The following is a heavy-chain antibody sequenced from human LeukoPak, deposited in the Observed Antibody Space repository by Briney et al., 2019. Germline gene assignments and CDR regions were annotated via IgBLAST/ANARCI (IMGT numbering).Heavy chain of an antibody. CDR2: IKQDGSEK. CDR1: GFTSSSYW. Sequence: GGSLRLSCAASGFTSSSYWMSWVRQAPGKGLEWVANIKQDGSEKYYVDSVKGRFTISRDNAKNSLCLQMNSLRAEDTAVYYCARARPKGYDFWSGYLYGTDVWGQGTTVTVSS. J-gene: IGHJ6*02. D-gene: IGHD3-3*01. CDR3: ARARPKGYDFWSGYLYGTDV. V-gene: IGHV3-7*01.